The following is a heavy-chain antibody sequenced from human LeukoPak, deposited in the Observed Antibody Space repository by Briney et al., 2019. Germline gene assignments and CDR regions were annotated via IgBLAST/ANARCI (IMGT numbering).Heavy chain of an antibody. V-gene: IGHV4-34*01. CDR2: INHSGST. J-gene: IGHJ4*02. CDR1: GGSFSSYY. D-gene: IGHD3-3*01. Sequence: SETLSLTCSVYGGSFSSYYWSWIRQPPGKGLEWIGEINHSGSTNYNPSLKSRVTISVDTSKNQFSLKLSSVTAADTAVYYCARATIFGVVKGFDYWGQGTLVTVSS. CDR3: ARATIFGVVKGFDY.